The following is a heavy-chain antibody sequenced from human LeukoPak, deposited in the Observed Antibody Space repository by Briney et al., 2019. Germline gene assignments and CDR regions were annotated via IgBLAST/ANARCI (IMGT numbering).Heavy chain of an antibody. Sequence: SGGSLRLSCVASGFTFSNSGMNWVRQAPGKGLEWVSYISSSSGSIYYADSVKGRITISRDNAKNSLYLLMNSLRAEDTAVYYCARDMYGSGNYYPNYFDYWGQGTLVTVSS. V-gene: IGHV3-48*04. D-gene: IGHD3-10*01. CDR1: GFTFSNSG. J-gene: IGHJ4*02. CDR2: ISSSSGSI. CDR3: ARDMYGSGNYYPNYFDY.